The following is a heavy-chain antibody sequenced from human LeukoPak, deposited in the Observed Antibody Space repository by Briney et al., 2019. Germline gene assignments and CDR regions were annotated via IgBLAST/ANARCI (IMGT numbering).Heavy chain of an antibody. CDR1: GYTFSDYY. CDR3: ARDDSGGYSLEF. V-gene: IGHV1-2*02. CDR2: INPNSGGT. Sequence: GASVKVSRKASGYTFSDYYMYWVRQVPGQGLEWMGWINPNSGGTNYAEKFQGRVTMTRDTSISTAYMDLSSLRSDDTAVYYCARDDSGGYSLEFWGQGTLVTVSS. D-gene: IGHD1-26*01. J-gene: IGHJ4*02.